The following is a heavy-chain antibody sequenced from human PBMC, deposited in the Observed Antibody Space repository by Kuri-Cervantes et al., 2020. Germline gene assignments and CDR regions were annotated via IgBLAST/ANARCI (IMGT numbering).Heavy chain of an antibody. J-gene: IGHJ6*02. CDR3: ARVAYHYYAMDV. CDR2: IYSGGST. Sequence: GGSLRLSCAASGFTVSNNYMTWVRQAPGKGLEWVSVIYSGGSTYYADSVKGRFTISRDNSKNTLSLQMNSLRAEDTAVYYCARVAYHYYAMDVWGQGTTVTVSS. CDR1: GFTVSNNY. D-gene: IGHD3-3*02. V-gene: IGHV3-53*01.